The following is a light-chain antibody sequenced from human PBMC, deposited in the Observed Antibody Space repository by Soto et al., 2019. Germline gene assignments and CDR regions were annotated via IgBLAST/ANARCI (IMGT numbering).Light chain of an antibody. V-gene: IGLV2-14*01. Sequence: QSVLTQPASVSGSPGQSITISCTGTSSDIGGYNYVSWYQQHPGKAPKLMIYEVTNRPSGISNRFSGSRSGNTASLTISGLQAEDEDDYYCSSYASAIAFVFGTGTKLTVL. CDR3: SSYASAIAFV. J-gene: IGLJ1*01. CDR1: SSDIGGYNY. CDR2: EVT.